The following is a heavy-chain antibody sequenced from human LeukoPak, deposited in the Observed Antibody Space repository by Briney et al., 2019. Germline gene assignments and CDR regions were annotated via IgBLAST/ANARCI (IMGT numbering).Heavy chain of an antibody. J-gene: IGHJ3*02. CDR1: GYTFTGYY. Sequence: ASVKVSCKASGYTFTGYYMHWVRQAPGQGLEWMGRINPNSGGTNYAQKFQGRVTMTRNTSISTAYMELSSLRSEDTAVYYCARLLGDDAFDIWGQGTMVTVSS. D-gene: IGHD3-10*01. V-gene: IGHV1-2*06. CDR3: ARLLGDDAFDI. CDR2: INPNSGGT.